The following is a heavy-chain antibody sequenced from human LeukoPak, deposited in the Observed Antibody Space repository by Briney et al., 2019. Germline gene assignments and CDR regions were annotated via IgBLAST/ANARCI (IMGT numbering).Heavy chain of an antibody. CDR3: ARGYYYGSGWLGITKMDV. V-gene: IGHV1-69*13. Sequence: SVKVSCKASGGTFSSYAISWVRQAPGQGLEWMGGIIPIFGTANYAQKFQGRVTITADESTSTAYMELSSLRSEDTAMYYCARGYYYGSGWLGITKMDVWGTGTTVTISS. J-gene: IGHJ6*04. D-gene: IGHD3-10*01. CDR1: GGTFSSYA. CDR2: IIPIFGTA.